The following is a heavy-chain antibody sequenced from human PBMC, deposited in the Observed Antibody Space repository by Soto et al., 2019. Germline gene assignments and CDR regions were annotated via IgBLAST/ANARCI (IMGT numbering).Heavy chain of an antibody. CDR3: ARGDRCSGGSYYPYSRGGKTSGMDV. Sequence: SETLSLTCAVYGGSFSGYYWSWIRQPPGKGLEWIGEINHSGSTNYNPSLKSRVTISVDTSKNQFSLKLSSVTAADTAVYYWARGDRCSGGSYYPYSRGGKTSGMDVGGKGTTDTVS. J-gene: IGHJ6*04. D-gene: IGHD2-15*01. V-gene: IGHV4-34*01. CDR2: INHSGST. CDR1: GGSFSGYY.